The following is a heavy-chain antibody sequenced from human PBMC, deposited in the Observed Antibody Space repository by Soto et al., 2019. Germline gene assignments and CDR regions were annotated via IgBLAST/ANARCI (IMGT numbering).Heavy chain of an antibody. CDR2: ISYHGSEK. J-gene: IGHJ4*02. V-gene: IGHV3-30*04. CDR1: GFTLSNYA. CDR3: ARDQYRVVTHFDN. D-gene: IGHD3-3*01. Sequence: QVQLVESGGGVVQPGRSLRLACAASGFTLSNYAMHWVRQAPGKGLEWVAVISYHGSEKYYADSVKGRFTISRDNSKNTLYLQMNSLRAEDTAVYYCARDQYRVVTHFDNWGQGTLVTVTS.